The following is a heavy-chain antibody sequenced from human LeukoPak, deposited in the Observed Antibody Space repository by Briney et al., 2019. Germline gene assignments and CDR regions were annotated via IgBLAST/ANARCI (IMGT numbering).Heavy chain of an antibody. V-gene: IGHV1-69*05. CDR3: ARESIFGVVTTYNWFDP. CDR1: GGTFSSYA. CDR2: IIPIFGTA. Sequence: SVKVSCKASGGTFSSYAISWVRQAPGQGLEWMGRIIPIFGTANYAQNVQGRVTITTDESKSTAYMALSSLRSEDTDVYYCARESIFGVVTTYNWFDPWGQGTLVTVSS. D-gene: IGHD3-3*01. J-gene: IGHJ5*02.